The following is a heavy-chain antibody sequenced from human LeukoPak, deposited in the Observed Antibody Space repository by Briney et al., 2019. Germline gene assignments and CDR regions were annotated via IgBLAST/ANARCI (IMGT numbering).Heavy chain of an antibody. J-gene: IGHJ3*02. CDR2: ISGSGGST. Sequence: GGSLRLSCAASGFTFSSYAMSWVRQAPGKGLEWVSAISGSGGSTYYADSVKGRFTISRDNSKNTLYLQMNSLRAEDTAEYYCAKSLLTTASGTGRAFDIWGQGTMVTVSA. CDR1: GFTFSSYA. CDR3: AKSLLTTASGTGRAFDI. V-gene: IGHV3-23*01. D-gene: IGHD1-26*01.